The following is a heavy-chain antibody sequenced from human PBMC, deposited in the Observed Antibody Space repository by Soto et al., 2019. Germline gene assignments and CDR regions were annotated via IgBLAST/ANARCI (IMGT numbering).Heavy chain of an antibody. CDR1: GYTFTGYY. Sequence: ASVKVSCKASGYTFTGYYMHWVRQAPGQGLEWMGWINPNSGGTNYAQKIQGWVTMTRDTSVSTAYMELSRLRSDDTAEYYCALVGTPRGGVAVAGEDDAFDIWGQGTMVTVSS. D-gene: IGHD6-19*01. J-gene: IGHJ3*02. V-gene: IGHV1-2*04. CDR2: INPNSGGT. CDR3: ALVGTPRGGVAVAGEDDAFDI.